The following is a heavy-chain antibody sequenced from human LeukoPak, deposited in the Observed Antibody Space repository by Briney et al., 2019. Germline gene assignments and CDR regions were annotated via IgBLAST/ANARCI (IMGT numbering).Heavy chain of an antibody. Sequence: GGSLRLSCAASGFTFSSYWMHWVRQAPGKGLVWVSRINTDGSYTSYADSVKGRFTISRDNAKNSLWLQMNSLRAEDTALYYCARLSSVWQLVARGAIDYWGQGTLVTVSS. CDR1: GFTFSSYW. CDR2: INTDGSYT. CDR3: ARLSSVWQLVARGAIDY. V-gene: IGHV3-74*01. D-gene: IGHD6-6*01. J-gene: IGHJ4*02.